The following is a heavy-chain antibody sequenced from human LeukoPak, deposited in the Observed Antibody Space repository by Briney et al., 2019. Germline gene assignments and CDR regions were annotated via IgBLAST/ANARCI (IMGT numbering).Heavy chain of an antibody. Sequence: GGSLRPSCAASGFTFRDYAMTWVRQAPGKGPEWASTFSAGGNRTYYADSVKGRFIITRDNSKNTLYLQMNSLRAEDTAVYYCARAELIIAAAGMGYYYGMDVWGQGTTVTVSS. V-gene: IGHV3-23*01. CDR2: FSAGGNRT. CDR1: GFTFRDYA. J-gene: IGHJ6*02. D-gene: IGHD6-13*01. CDR3: ARAELIIAAAGMGYYYGMDV.